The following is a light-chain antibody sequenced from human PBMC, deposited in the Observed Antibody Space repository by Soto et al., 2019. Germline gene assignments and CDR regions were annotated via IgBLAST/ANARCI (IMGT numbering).Light chain of an antibody. CDR1: QSVSSS. CDR3: QQYNNWWT. Sequence: ILMTQSPATLSVSPWERDRFYCRATQSVSSSLAWYQQKPGQAPRLLIYGASTRATGIPARFSGSGSGTEFTLTINSLQSEDFAVYYCQQYNNWWTFGQGAKVDI. CDR2: GAS. V-gene: IGKV3-15*01. J-gene: IGKJ1*01.